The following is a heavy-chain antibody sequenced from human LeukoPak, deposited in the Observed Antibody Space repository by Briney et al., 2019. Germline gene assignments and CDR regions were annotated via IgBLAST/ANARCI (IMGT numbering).Heavy chain of an antibody. V-gene: IGHV3-48*04. J-gene: IGHJ4*02. D-gene: IGHD6-13*01. CDR3: ARWHQLALDY. CDR1: GFTSRNYP. Sequence: PGGSLRLSCEASGFTSRNYPMSWVRQARGKGPQWVAGINGSGATAYYATSLKGRFIISRDNAKNSLYLQMYSLRAEDTAVYYCARWHQLALDYWGQGTLVTVSS. CDR2: INGSGATA.